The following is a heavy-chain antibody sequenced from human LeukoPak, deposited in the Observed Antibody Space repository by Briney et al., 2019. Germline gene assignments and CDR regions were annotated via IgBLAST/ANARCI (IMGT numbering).Heavy chain of an antibody. CDR2: ISAYSGDT. V-gene: IGHV1-18*01. CDR1: GYTFARYG. CDR3: ARRNSGWPHDY. J-gene: IGHJ4*02. D-gene: IGHD6-19*01. Sequence: ASVKVSCKASGYTFARYGISWVRQAPRQGLEWMGRISAYSGDTNYAQNLQGRVTMTTDTSTSTVCMELRSLRSDDTAVYYCARRNSGWPHDYWGQGTLVTVSS.